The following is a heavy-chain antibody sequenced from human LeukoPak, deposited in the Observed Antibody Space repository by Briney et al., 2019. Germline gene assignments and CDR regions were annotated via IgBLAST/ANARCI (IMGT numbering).Heavy chain of an antibody. CDR3: ARDVNWNYDSSGHPGY. J-gene: IGHJ4*02. CDR1: GFTFSSYG. Sequence: GGSLRLSCAASGFTFSSYGMHWVRQAPGKGLEWVAVIWYDGSNKYYADSVKGRFTISRDNSKNTLYLQMNSLRAEDTAVYYCARDVNWNYDSSGHPGYWGQGTLVTASS. V-gene: IGHV3-33*01. D-gene: IGHD3-22*01. CDR2: IWYDGSNK.